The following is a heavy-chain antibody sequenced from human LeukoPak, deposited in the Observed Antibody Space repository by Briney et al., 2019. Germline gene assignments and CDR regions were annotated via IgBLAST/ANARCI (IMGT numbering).Heavy chain of an antibody. CDR1: GFTFSDYY. Sequence: GGSLRLSCAASGFTFSDYYMSWIRQAPGKGLEWVLYISSSSSYTNYADSVKGRFTISRDNAKNSLYLQMNSLRAEDTAVYYCARDLTMVRGVNYYYYGMDVWGKGTTVTVSS. J-gene: IGHJ6*04. CDR2: ISSSSSYT. D-gene: IGHD3-10*01. CDR3: ARDLTMVRGVNYYYYGMDV. V-gene: IGHV3-11*06.